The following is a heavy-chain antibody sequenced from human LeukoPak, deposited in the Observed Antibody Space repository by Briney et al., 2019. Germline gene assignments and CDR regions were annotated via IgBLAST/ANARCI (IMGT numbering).Heavy chain of an antibody. D-gene: IGHD2-2*01. V-gene: IGHV3-7*03. J-gene: IGHJ5*02. CDR1: GFTFSSYW. CDR2: IKQDGSEK. CDR3: ARVGVVVPAAWFDP. Sequence: GGPLRLSCAASGFTFSSYWMSWVRQAPGKGLEWVANIKQDGSEKYYVDSVKGRFTISRDNAKNSLYLQMNSLRAEDTAVYYCARVGVVVPAAWFDPWGQGTLVTVSS.